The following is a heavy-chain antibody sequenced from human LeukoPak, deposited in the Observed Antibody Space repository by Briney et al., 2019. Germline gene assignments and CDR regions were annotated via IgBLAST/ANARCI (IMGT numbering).Heavy chain of an antibody. Sequence: SETLSLTCTVSGGSISGYYWSWIRQPPGKGLEWIGYIYTSGTTNYNPSLKGRVTISQDTSKNQFSLKLSSVTAADTAVYYCARYEYCRGGSRYRDGFDLWGQGTMVTVAS. CDR2: IYTSGTT. CDR1: GGSISGYY. V-gene: IGHV4-4*09. D-gene: IGHD2-15*01. CDR3: ARYEYCRGGSRYRDGFDL. J-gene: IGHJ3*01.